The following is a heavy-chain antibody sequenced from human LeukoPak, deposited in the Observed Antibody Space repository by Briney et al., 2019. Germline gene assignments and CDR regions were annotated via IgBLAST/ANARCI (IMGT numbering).Heavy chain of an antibody. CDR1: GFTFSSYA. D-gene: IGHD4-17*01. J-gene: IGHJ3*02. V-gene: IGHV3-64*01. Sequence: GGSLRLSCAASGFTFSSYAMHWVRQAPGKGLEYVSTISSNGGSTYYANSVKGRFTISRDNSKNTLYLQMGSLSAEDMALYYWARARAVRDDAFDMWGQGTMLTVS. CDR2: ISSNGGST. CDR3: ARARAVRDDAFDM.